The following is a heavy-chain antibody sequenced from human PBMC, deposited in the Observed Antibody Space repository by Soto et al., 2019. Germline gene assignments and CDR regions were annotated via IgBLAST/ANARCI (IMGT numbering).Heavy chain of an antibody. CDR2: ISGSGGST. V-gene: IGHV3-23*01. CDR1: GFTFSSYA. CDR3: AKGKSGSYFYFDY. D-gene: IGHD1-26*01. J-gene: IGHJ4*02. Sequence: GGSLRLSCAASGFTFSSYAMSWVRQAPGKGLEWVSAISGSGGSTYYADSVKGRFTISRDNSKNTLYLQMNSLRAEDMAVYYCAKGKSGSYFYFDYWGQGTLVTVSS.